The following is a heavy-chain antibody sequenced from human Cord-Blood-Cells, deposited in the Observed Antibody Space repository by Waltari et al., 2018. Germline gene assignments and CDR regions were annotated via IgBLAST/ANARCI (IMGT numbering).Heavy chain of an antibody. J-gene: IGHJ6*02. CDR3: ARDLQLGTNYYYGMDV. D-gene: IGHD7-27*01. V-gene: IGHV1-2*02. Sequence: QAPGQGLEWMGWINPNSGGTNYAQKFQGRVTMTRDTSISTAYMELSRLRSDDTAVYYCARDLQLGTNYYYGMDVWGQGTTVTVSS. CDR2: INPNSGGT.